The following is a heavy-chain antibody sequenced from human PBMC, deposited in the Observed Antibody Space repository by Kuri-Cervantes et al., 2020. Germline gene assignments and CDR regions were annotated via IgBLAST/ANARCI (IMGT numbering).Heavy chain of an antibody. Sequence: GESLKISCAASGFTFSSHGMPWVRQAPGKGLEWVAVISYDGSNKYYADSVKGRFTISRENSKNTLYLQMNSLGAEDTAVYYCARERIEWELLSGMDVWGQGTTVTVSS. CDR3: ARERIEWELLSGMDV. D-gene: IGHD1-26*01. CDR2: ISYDGSNK. V-gene: IGHV3-30*03. CDR1: GFTFSSHG. J-gene: IGHJ6*02.